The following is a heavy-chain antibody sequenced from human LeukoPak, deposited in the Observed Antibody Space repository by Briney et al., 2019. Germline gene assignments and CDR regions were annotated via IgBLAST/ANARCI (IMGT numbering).Heavy chain of an antibody. D-gene: IGHD1-26*01. CDR1: GFTVSTNY. V-gene: IGHV3-53*05. CDR2: IYSGGTT. CDR3: AKDDPTGRYL. Sequence: GGSLRLSCVASGFTVSTNYMGWVRQAPGKGLEWVSVIYSGGTTYYADSVKGRFTISRDNSKNTAYLQMNSMRVEDTAVYYCAKDDPTGRYLWGQGTLVTVSS. J-gene: IGHJ4*02.